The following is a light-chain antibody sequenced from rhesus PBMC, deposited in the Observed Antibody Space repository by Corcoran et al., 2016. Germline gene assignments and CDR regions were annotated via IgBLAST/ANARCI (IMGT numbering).Light chain of an antibody. CDR2: GAS. Sequence: ETVVMQSPATLSLSPGERATFSCRASQSVGSFLAWYQQKPGQTPRLLSYGASNRATGIPDRVSGSGSGTDFTLTISRLEPEDVGIYYCQQTSNLSTFGGGTKVEI. CDR1: QSVGSF. V-gene: IGKV3-24*04. J-gene: IGKJ4*01. CDR3: QQTSNLST.